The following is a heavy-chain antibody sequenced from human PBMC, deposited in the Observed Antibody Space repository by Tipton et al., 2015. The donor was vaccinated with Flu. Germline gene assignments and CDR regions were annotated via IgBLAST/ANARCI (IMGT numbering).Heavy chain of an antibody. CDR3: ARDPSLGMPEYFDY. CDR2: ISYSGST. Sequence: TLSLTCTVSGASIRDYYWTWIRQPPGKGLEWIGYISYSGSTNFNPAFRGRVTMSVDASKSQFSLKMTSVTAADTAVYFCARDPSLGMPEYFDYWGQGILVTASS. J-gene: IGHJ4*02. D-gene: IGHD2-2*01. V-gene: IGHV4-59*01. CDR1: GASIRDYY.